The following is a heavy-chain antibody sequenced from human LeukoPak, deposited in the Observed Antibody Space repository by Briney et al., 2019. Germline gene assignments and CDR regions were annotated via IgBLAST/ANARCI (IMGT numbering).Heavy chain of an antibody. CDR3: ASEVAYYDSSGYHDY. Sequence: ASVNVSCKASGYTFTSYYMHWVRQAPGQGLEWMGIINPSGGSTSYAQKFQGRVTMTRDTSTSTVYMELSSLRSEDTAVYYCASEVAYYDSSGYHDYWGQGTLVTVSS. V-gene: IGHV1-46*01. CDR1: GYTFTSYY. D-gene: IGHD3-22*01. J-gene: IGHJ4*02. CDR2: INPSGGST.